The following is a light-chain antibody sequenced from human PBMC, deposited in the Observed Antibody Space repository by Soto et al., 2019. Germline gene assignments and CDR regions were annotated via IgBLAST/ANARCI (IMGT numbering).Light chain of an antibody. Sequence: EVVLTQSPATLSLSPGERATLSCRASQSVSSSYLAWYQQKPGQAPRLLIYGASSRATGIPDSFSGSGSGTDFTLTISRLEPEDFAVYYCQQYGSSPPITFGQGTRLEN. CDR2: GAS. CDR3: QQYGSSPPIT. V-gene: IGKV3-20*01. CDR1: QSVSSSY. J-gene: IGKJ5*01.